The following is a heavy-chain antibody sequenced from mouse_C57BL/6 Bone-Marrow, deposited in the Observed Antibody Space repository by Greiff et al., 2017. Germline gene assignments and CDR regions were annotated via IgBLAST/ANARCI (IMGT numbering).Heavy chain of an antibody. CDR3: ANDGSSYDYAMDY. J-gene: IGHJ4*01. Sequence: EVQLQQSGPELVKPGASVKISCKASGYTFTDYYMNWVKQSHGKSLEWIGDINPNNGGTSYNQKFKGKATLTVDQSSSTAYMELRSLTSADSAVYYCANDGSSYDYAMDYWGQGTSVTVSS. CDR2: INPNNGGT. CDR1: GYTFTDYY. V-gene: IGHV1-26*01. D-gene: IGHD1-1*01.